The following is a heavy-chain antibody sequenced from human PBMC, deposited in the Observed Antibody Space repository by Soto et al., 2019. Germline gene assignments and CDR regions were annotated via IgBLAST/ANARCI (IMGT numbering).Heavy chain of an antibody. Sequence: SVKVSCKASGGTFGTYGISWVRQAPGQGLEWMGGIVPLIGTPNYAQKFQGRVTITADKSTSTAYMELSSLRSEDTAVYYCAIAVAGTPNYWGQGTLVTVSS. CDR1: GGTFGTYG. CDR2: IVPLIGTP. D-gene: IGHD6-19*01. J-gene: IGHJ4*02. V-gene: IGHV1-69*06. CDR3: AIAVAGTPNY.